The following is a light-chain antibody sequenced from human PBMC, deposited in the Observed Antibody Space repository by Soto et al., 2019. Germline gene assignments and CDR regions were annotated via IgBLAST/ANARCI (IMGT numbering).Light chain of an antibody. CDR1: QDVRGK. CDR3: QQYNNWPRT. CDR2: GVS. J-gene: IGKJ1*01. V-gene: IGKV3-15*01. Sequence: IVMTQSPATLSVSPGERATLSCRASQDVRGKLACYQHRPGLAPRLLIYGVSTRATGVPARFSGSGSETEFTLTISSLQSEDFAVYYCQQYNNWPRTFGQGTKVDI.